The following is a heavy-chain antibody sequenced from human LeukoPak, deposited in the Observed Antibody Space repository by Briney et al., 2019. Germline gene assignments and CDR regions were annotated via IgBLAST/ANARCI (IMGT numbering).Heavy chain of an antibody. J-gene: IGHJ4*02. CDR1: GFTFSRFA. CDR2: ISGNGHQT. Sequence: PGGSRRLSCSASGFTFSRFAMTWVRHVPGRGLEWVSTISGNGHQTYYADSVKGRFSVSRDNSKNILYLQMDSLRADDSALYYCAKGANYYDSSGYFIPFDYWGQGTLVTVSS. CDR3: AKGANYYDSSGYFIPFDY. V-gene: IGHV3-23*01. D-gene: IGHD3-22*01.